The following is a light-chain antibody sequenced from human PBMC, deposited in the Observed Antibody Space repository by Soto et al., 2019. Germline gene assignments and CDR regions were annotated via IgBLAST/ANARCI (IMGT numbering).Light chain of an antibody. Sequence: EIVLTQSRATLSLSPGERATLSCRASQSVSSYLAWYQQKPGQAPRLLIYDASNRATGIPARFSGSGSGTDFTLTISSLEPEDFAVYYCQQRSNWPPNFGQGTRLEIK. V-gene: IGKV3-11*01. CDR2: DAS. J-gene: IGKJ5*01. CDR1: QSVSSY. CDR3: QQRSNWPPN.